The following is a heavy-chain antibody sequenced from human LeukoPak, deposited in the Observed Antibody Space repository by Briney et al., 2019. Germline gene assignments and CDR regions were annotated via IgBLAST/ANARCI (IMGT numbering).Heavy chain of an antibody. J-gene: IGHJ5*02. CDR1: GFTFSSYA. V-gene: IGHV3-23*01. D-gene: IGHD3-3*01. CDR2: ISGSGGST. CDR3: ARRFGVVTHNWFDP. Sequence: GGSLRLSCAASGFTFSSYAMSWVRQAPGKGLEWVSAISGSGGSTYYADSVKGRFTISRDNSKNTLYLQMNSLRAEDTAVYYCARRFGVVTHNWFDPWGQGTLVTVSS.